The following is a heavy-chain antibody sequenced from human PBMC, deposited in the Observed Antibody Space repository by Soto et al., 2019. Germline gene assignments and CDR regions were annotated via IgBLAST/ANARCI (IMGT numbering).Heavy chain of an antibody. V-gene: IGHV4-39*01. Sequence: QLELQESGPGLVKRSETLSLTCTVSGDSGGFISSSNYHWGWIRQPPGKGLEWIGNIYYSGSTYYNPSLKSRVTISGDTSKNQFSLRLTSVTAADTAVYYSARHPPYGPLDYWGQGTLVTVSS. J-gene: IGHJ4*02. CDR2: IYYSGST. CDR3: ARHPPYGPLDY. D-gene: IGHD4-17*01. CDR1: GDSGGFISSSNYH.